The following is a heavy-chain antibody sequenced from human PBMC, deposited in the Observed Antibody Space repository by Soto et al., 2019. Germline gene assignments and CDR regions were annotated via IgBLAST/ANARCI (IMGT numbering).Heavy chain of an antibody. CDR1: GFTVSNNY. CDR2: IFSNGDT. CDR3: SRAGTYNWV. J-gene: IGHJ4*02. D-gene: IGHD1-1*01. V-gene: IGHV3-66*01. Sequence: ELQLVASGGGLVQPGGSLRLSCAASGFTVSNNYVRWVRQAPGKGLEWVSLIFSNGDTRYADSVKGRLTISRDSSSNTLYLQMNSLIVEDTAVYYCSRAGTYNWVGGQGSHVTVSS.